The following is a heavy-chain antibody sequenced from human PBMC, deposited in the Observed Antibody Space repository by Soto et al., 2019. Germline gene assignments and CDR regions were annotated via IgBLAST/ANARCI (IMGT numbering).Heavy chain of an antibody. CDR1: GDTFTANY. CDR2: INPKSGGT. D-gene: IGHD1-26*01. J-gene: IGHJ4*02. CDR3: ARDLAKGGGSAGFDY. Sequence: ASVKVSCKASGDTFTANYIRWVRQAPGQGLEWMGWINPKSGGTKYPQKFQGRVTMTRDTSLSTAYMTLTRLTSDDTAVYYCARDLAKGGGSAGFDYWGQGTLVTVSS. V-gene: IGHV1-2*02.